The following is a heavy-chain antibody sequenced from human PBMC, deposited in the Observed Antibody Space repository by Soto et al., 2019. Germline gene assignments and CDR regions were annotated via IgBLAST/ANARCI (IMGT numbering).Heavy chain of an antibody. CDR2: ISGSGGST. CDR3: AKSPEDYDLDYYYYMDV. J-gene: IGHJ6*03. D-gene: IGHD3-3*01. V-gene: IGHV3-23*01. CDR1: GFTFSSYA. Sequence: GGSLRLSCAASGFTFSSYAMSWVRQAPGKGLEWVSAISGSGGSTYYADYVKGRFTISRDNSKNTLYLQMNSLRAEDTAVYYCAKSPEDYDLDYYYYMDVWGKGTTVTVSS.